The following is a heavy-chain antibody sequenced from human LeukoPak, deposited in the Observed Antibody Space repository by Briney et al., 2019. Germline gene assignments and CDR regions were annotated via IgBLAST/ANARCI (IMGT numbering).Heavy chain of an antibody. D-gene: IGHD3-22*01. J-gene: IGHJ4*02. CDR3: ARDGSDSSGYYWDYYFDY. CDR2: ISYDGSNK. Sequence: GGSLRLSCAASGFTFSSYAMHWVRQAPGKGLEGVAVISYDGSNKYYADSVKGRFTISRDNSKNTLYLQMNSLRAEDTAVYYCARDGSDSSGYYWDYYFDYWGQGTLVTVSS. CDR1: GFTFSSYA. V-gene: IGHV3-30-3*01.